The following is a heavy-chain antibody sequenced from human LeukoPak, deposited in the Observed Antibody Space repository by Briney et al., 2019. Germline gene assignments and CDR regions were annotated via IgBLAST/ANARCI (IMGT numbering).Heavy chain of an antibody. CDR3: ASFWSGYYLSGENY. CDR2: INPNSGGT. J-gene: IGHJ4*02. CDR1: GYTFTNYG. Sequence: GASVKVSCKTSGYTFTNYGISWVRQAPGQGLEWMGWINPNSGGTNYAQKFQGRVTMTRDTSISTAYMELSRLRSDDTAVYYCASFWSGYYLSGENYWGQGTLVTVSS. D-gene: IGHD3-3*01. V-gene: IGHV1-2*02.